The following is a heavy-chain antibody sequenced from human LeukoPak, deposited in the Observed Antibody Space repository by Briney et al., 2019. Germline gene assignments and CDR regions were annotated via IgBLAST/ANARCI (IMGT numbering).Heavy chain of an antibody. CDR3: ATGAASYYGD. CDR1: DYTFNTYN. D-gene: IGHD1-26*01. Sequence: ASVKVSCKASDYTFNTYNINWVRQAPGQGLEWMGWINPNSGDTNYAQKFQGRVTMARDTSINTVYMQLSRLRSDDTAVYYCATGAASYYGDWGQGTLVTVSS. CDR2: INPNSGDT. J-gene: IGHJ4*02. V-gene: IGHV1-2*02.